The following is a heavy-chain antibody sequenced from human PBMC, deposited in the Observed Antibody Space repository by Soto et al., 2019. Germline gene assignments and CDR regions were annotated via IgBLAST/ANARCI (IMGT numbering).Heavy chain of an antibody. CDR2: IYHSGST. D-gene: IGHD6-19*01. V-gene: IGHV4-4*02. Sequence: QVQLQESGPGLVKPSGTLSLTCAVSGGSISSSNWWSWVRQPPGKGLEWIGEIYHSGSTNYNPSLKIRVTLSVAKSKNQFALKLSSVTAADTAVYYCARVAVAGTRVDYWGQGTLVTVSS. CDR1: GGSISSSNW. CDR3: ARVAVAGTRVDY. J-gene: IGHJ4*02.